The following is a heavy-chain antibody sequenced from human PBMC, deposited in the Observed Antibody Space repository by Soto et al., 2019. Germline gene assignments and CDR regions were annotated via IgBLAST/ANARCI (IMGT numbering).Heavy chain of an antibody. V-gene: IGHV3-30*02. J-gene: IGHJ4*02. Sequence: GGSLRLSCTPSGTIFSGYGMHWVRQAPGKGLEWVALIRSDGSNIQYADSVKGRFTISRDNSRKILYLQMDSLRADDTAVYYCARDGVGATTYFGYLDYWGQGAPVTVSS. CDR3: ARDGVGATTYFGYLDY. CDR2: IRSDGSNI. CDR1: GTIFSGYG. D-gene: IGHD1-26*01.